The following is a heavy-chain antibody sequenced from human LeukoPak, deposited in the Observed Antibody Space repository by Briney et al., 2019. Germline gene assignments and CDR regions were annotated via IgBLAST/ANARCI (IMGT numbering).Heavy chain of an antibody. Sequence: GGSLRLSCTASVFTFGDYAMSWVRQAPGKGLEWVGFIRSKAYGGTTEYAASVKGRFTISRDDSKSIAYLQMNSLKTEDTAVYYCTRVHWSSSANYWGQGTLVTVSS. CDR1: VFTFGDYA. CDR3: TRVHWSSSANY. CDR2: IRSKAYGGTT. J-gene: IGHJ4*02. D-gene: IGHD6-13*01. V-gene: IGHV3-49*04.